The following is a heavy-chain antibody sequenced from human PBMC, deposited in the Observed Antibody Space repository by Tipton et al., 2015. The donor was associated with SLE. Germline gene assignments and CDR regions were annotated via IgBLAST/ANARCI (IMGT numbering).Heavy chain of an antibody. D-gene: IGHD2-2*01. Sequence: TLSLTCTVSGGVISGYFLGWIRQPAGKGLEWIGRIYTGGNTKYNPSLESRVTLSADASKAQFSLKLTSVTAADTAVYYCVVCSPSSCAYFDYWGQGRLVTVSS. CDR1: GGVISGYF. CDR3: VVCSPSSCAYFDY. J-gene: IGHJ4*02. V-gene: IGHV4-4*07. CDR2: IYTGGNT.